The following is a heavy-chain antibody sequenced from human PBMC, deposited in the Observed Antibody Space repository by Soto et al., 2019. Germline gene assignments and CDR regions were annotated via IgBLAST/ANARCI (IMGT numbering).Heavy chain of an antibody. D-gene: IGHD3-16*02. CDR3: ARLHYDYIWGSYRYTVHLDY. CDR2: IKQDGSEK. Sequence: GGSLRLSCAASGFTFSSYWMSWVRQAPGKGLEWVANIKQDGSEKYYVDSVKGRFTISRDNAKNSLYLQMNSLRAEDTAVYYCARLHYDYIWGSYRYTVHLDYWGQGTLVTVSS. V-gene: IGHV3-7*01. J-gene: IGHJ4*02. CDR1: GFTFSSYW.